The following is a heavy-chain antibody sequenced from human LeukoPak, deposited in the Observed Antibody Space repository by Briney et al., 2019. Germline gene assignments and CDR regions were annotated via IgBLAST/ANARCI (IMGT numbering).Heavy chain of an antibody. V-gene: IGHV3-30*18. CDR2: ISYDGSNK. J-gene: IGHJ4*02. CDR3: AKQAGEDYNFDY. Sequence: GRSLRLSCAASGFTFSSSGMHWVRLAPGKGLEWVAVISYDGSNKYYADSVKGRFTISRDNSENTLYLQMNSLRAEDTAVYYCAKQAGEDYNFDYWGQGTLVTVSS. D-gene: IGHD3-16*01. CDR1: GFTFSSSG.